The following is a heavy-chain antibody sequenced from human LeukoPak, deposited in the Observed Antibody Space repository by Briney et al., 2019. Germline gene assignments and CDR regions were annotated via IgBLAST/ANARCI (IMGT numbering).Heavy chain of an antibody. CDR2: ISYDGSNK. CDR1: GFTFSSYA. V-gene: IGHV3-30-3*01. D-gene: IGHD7-27*01. Sequence: GGSLRLSCAASGFTFSSYAMHWVRQAPAKGLEWVAVISYDGSNKYYADSVKGRFTISRDNSKNTLYLQMNSLRAEDTAVYYCARAWGRYYYYGMDVWGQGTTVTVSS. J-gene: IGHJ6*02. CDR3: ARAWGRYYYYGMDV.